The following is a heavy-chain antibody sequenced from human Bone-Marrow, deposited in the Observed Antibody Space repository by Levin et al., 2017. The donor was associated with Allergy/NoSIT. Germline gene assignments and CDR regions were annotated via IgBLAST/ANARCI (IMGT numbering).Heavy chain of an antibody. J-gene: IGHJ4*02. V-gene: IGHV3-53*01. Sequence: LSLTCAASGFTVSNNYMNWVRQAPGKGLEWVSVIYSSGSTYYADSVKGRFSISRDNSKNTVFLQMNSLRAEETAVYYCARDYGDYWGQGTLVTVSS. CDR1: GFTVSNNY. CDR2: IYSSGST. D-gene: IGHD3-10*01. CDR3: ARDYGDY.